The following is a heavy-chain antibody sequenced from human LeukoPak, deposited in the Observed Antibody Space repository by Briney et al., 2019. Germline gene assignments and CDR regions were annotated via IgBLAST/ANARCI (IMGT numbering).Heavy chain of an antibody. Sequence: PGGSLRLSCAASGFTFSDYYMTWIRQAPGKGLEWVSYISSSGSTIYYADSVKGRFTISRDNAKNSLFLQMNSLRAEDTAVYYCANIRGSSHREAFGIWGQGTMVTVSS. CDR3: ANIRGSSHREAFGI. CDR1: GFTFSDYY. J-gene: IGHJ3*02. CDR2: ISSSGSTI. V-gene: IGHV3-11*04.